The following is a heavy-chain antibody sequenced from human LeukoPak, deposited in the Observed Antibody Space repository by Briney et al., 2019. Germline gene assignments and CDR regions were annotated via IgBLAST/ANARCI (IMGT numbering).Heavy chain of an antibody. D-gene: IGHD6-19*01. Sequence: ATVKVSCKASGGTFSSYAISWVRQAPGQGLEWIGRIIPIFGTANYAQKFQGRVTITTDESTSTADMELSSLRSEDTAVYYCARGDCSGWYMRWFDPWGQGTLVTVSS. V-gene: IGHV1-69*05. CDR3: ARGDCSGWYMRWFDP. CDR2: IIPIFGTA. CDR1: GGTFSSYA. J-gene: IGHJ5*02.